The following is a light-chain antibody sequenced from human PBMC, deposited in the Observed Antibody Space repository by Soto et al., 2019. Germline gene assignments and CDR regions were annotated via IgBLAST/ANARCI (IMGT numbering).Light chain of an antibody. CDR1: QSVSSY. J-gene: IGKJ3*01. CDR3: QQRSNWPPLT. CDR2: DAS. V-gene: IGKV3-11*01. Sequence: EIVLTQSPATLSLSPGERATLSCRASQSVSSYLAWYQQKPGQAPRLLIYDASNRATGIPARFSGSGSGTDFTLTISSLEPEDFAVYYCQQRSNWPPLTLGPGPKVDIK.